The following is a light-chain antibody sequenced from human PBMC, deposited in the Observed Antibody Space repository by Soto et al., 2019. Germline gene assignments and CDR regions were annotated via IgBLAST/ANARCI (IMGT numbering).Light chain of an antibody. CDR3: ATWDHSLSAVV. Sequence: QAVLTQPPSVSAAPGQKVTISCTGSSSNIGNNYISWYQQLPGAAPKLLIYDINKRPSGIPDRFSGSKSGTSATLGITGLQSGDEADYYCATWDHSLSAVVFGGGTKLTVL. CDR1: SSNIGNNY. J-gene: IGLJ2*01. CDR2: DIN. V-gene: IGLV1-51*01.